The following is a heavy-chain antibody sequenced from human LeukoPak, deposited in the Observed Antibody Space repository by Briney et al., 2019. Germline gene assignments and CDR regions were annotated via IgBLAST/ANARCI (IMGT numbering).Heavy chain of an antibody. Sequence: GGSLRLSCAASGFTVSSYATNWVRQAPGKGLEWVSSISSSSSYIYYADSVKGRFTISRDNAKNSLYLQMNSLRAEDTAVYYCARGGIVVVPAPLNWFDPWGQGTLVTVSS. CDR3: ARGGIVVVPAPLNWFDP. CDR1: GFTVSSYA. D-gene: IGHD2-2*01. J-gene: IGHJ5*02. V-gene: IGHV3-21*01. CDR2: ISSSSSYI.